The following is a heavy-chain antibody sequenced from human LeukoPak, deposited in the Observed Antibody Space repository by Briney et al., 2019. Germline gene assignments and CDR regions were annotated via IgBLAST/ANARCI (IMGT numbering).Heavy chain of an antibody. V-gene: IGHV3-21*01. CDR3: ASQRGNDY. CDR2: ISSSSSFI. D-gene: IGHD3-16*01. J-gene: IGHJ4*02. Sequence: GGSLRLSCAASGFTFSSYTMNWVRQAPGKGLEWVSSISSSSSFIYYADSVKGRFTISRDSAKNSLYLQMDSLRAEDTAVYYCASQRGNDYWGQGTLVTVSS. CDR1: GFTFSSYT.